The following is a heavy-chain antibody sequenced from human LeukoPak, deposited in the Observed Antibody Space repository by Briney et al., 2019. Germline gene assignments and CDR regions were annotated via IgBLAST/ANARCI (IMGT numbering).Heavy chain of an antibody. J-gene: IGHJ4*02. V-gene: IGHV3-23*01. D-gene: IGHD5-12*01. Sequence: GGSLRLSCAASGFSLTNFAMNWVRQAPGKGLEWASLIIGGSGDTFYADSVKGRFTISRDNSKNRLYLQMNSLRAEDTALYYWGKGAYDYIEMGYFDYWGRGTLVTVS. CDR3: GKGAYDYIEMGYFDY. CDR1: GFSLTNFA. CDR2: IIGGSGDT.